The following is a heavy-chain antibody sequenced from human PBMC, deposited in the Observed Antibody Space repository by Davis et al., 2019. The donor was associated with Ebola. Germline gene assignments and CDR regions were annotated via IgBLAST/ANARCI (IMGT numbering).Heavy chain of an antibody. D-gene: IGHD2-2*01. Sequence: AASVTVSCKTSGYTFTDYYIHWVRQAPGQGLERMGWINPDRGGSDYAQQFQGRVTLTRDTSIATAYMELRGLKSDDTAMFYCARGARTRSPYNWFDPWGQGTLVTVSS. J-gene: IGHJ5*02. V-gene: IGHV1-2*02. CDR1: GYTFTDYY. CDR2: INPDRGGS. CDR3: ARGARTRSPYNWFDP.